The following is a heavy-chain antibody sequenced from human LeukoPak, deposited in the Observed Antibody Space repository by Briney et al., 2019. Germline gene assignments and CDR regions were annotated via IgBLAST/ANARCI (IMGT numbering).Heavy chain of an antibody. CDR3: AKDIPSYFDY. V-gene: IGHV3-23*01. CDR1: GFTFSSHA. CDR2: TSGRGGST. Sequence: GGSLRLSCAASGFTFSSHAMSWVRQAPGKRLEWLSATSGRGGSTYYADSAKGRFTISRDNSKNTLYLQMNSLTAEDTAVYYCAKDIPSYFDYWGQGTLVTVSS. J-gene: IGHJ4*02. D-gene: IGHD2-21*01.